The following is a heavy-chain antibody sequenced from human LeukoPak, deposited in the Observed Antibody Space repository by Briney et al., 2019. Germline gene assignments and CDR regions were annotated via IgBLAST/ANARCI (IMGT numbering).Heavy chain of an antibody. CDR1: GGTFSSYA. CDR3: ASSGRSDCSGGSCYLTRVYYYYYGMDV. V-gene: IGHV1-69*04. J-gene: IGHJ6*02. Sequence: ASVKVSCKASGGTFSSYAISWVRQAPGQGLEWMGRIIPILGIANYAQKFQGRVTITADKSTSTAYMELSSLRSEDTAVYYCASSGRSDCSGGSCYLTRVYYYYYGMDVWGQGTTVTASS. D-gene: IGHD2-15*01. CDR2: IIPILGIA.